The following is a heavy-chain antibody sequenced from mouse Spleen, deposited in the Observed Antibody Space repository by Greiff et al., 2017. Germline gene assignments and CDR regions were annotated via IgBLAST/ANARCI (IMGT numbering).Heavy chain of an antibody. Sequence: QVHVKQPGAELVKPGASVKMSCKASGYTFTSYWITWVKQRPGQGLEWIGDIYPGSGSTNYNEKFKSKATLTVDTSSSTAYMQLSSLTSEDSAVYYCARYEGDYYAMDYWGQGTSVTVSS. CDR1: GYTFTSYW. CDR3: ARYEGDYYAMDY. J-gene: IGHJ4*01. D-gene: IGHD2-3*01. V-gene: IGHV1-55*01. CDR2: IYPGSGST.